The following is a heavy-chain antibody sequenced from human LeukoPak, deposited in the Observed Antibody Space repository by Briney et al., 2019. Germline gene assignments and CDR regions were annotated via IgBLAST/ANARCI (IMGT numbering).Heavy chain of an antibody. J-gene: IGHJ6*01. CDR1: GGSISSSSYY. CDR2: IYYSGST. D-gene: IGHD2-2*01. CDR3: ARKPRLFGPTRCFYFGLGV. V-gene: IGHV4-39*01. Sequence: PSETLSLTCTVSGGSISSSSYYWGWIRQPPGKGLEWIGSIYYSGSTYYNPSLKSRVTISVDTSKNQFSLKLSSVTAADTAVYYWARKPRLFGPTRCFYFGLGVWGQGTQVT.